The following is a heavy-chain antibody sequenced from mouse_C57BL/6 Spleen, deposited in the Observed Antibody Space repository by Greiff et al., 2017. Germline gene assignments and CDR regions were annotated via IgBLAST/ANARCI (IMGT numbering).Heavy chain of an antibody. CDR3: TKGAVVDYAMDY. CDR2: IDPEDGDT. CDR1: GFNIKDYY. V-gene: IGHV14-1*01. Sequence: EVQLQQSGAELVRPGASVKLSCTASGFNIKDYYMHWVKQRPEQGLEWIGRIDPEDGDTAYTPKFQGKATLTADTSSNTAYLQLSSLTSEDTAVYYCTKGAVVDYAMDYWGQGTSVTVSS. J-gene: IGHJ4*01. D-gene: IGHD1-1*01.